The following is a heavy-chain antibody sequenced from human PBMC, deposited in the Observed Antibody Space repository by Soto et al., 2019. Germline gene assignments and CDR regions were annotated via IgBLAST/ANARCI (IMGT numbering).Heavy chain of an antibody. CDR3: ARGPGGPDGPGDY. CDR2: ISDDGNNK. CDR1: GFTFSRYT. D-gene: IGHD2-15*01. J-gene: IGHJ4*02. V-gene: IGHV3-30-3*01. Sequence: SLRLSCAASGFTFSRYTMHWVRQAPGKGLEWMAFISDDGNNKYYADSVKGQFTISRDNSKNTLYLQMNSLRVEDTAVYYCARGPGGPDGPGDYWGQGTLVTVSS.